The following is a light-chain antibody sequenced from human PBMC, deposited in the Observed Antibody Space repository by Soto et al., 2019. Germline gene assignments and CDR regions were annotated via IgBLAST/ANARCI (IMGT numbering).Light chain of an antibody. V-gene: IGKV3-20*01. CDR2: GAS. Sequence: EIVLTQSPGTLSLSPGERATLSCRASQSVSSSYLAWYQQKPGQAPRLLIYGASSRATGIPDRFSGSGSGTDFTLTISSLEPEDFALYYCQQYGSSPSWTFGQGTKVEIK. CDR1: QSVSSSY. CDR3: QQYGSSPSWT. J-gene: IGKJ1*01.